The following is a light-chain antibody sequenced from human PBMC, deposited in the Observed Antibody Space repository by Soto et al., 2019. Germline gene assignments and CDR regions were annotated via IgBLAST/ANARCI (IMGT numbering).Light chain of an antibody. J-gene: IGKJ3*01. CDR3: QQYYSTPS. Sequence: DIVMTQSPDSLAGSLGERATINCKSSQRVLYSSNNKNYLAWYQQKPGQPPKLLIYWASTRESGVPDRFSGSGSGTDFTLTISSLQAEDVAVYYCQQYYSTPSFGPGTKVDIK. CDR1: QRVLYSSNNKNY. V-gene: IGKV4-1*01. CDR2: WAS.